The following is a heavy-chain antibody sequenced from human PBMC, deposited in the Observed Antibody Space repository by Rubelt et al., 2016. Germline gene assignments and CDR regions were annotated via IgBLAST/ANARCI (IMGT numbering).Heavy chain of an antibody. V-gene: IGHV4-59*01. J-gene: IGHJ6*03. CDR2: INHSGST. CDR1: GGSISSYY. Sequence: QLQLQESGPGLVKPSETLSLTCTVSGGSISSYYWSWIRQPPGKGLEWIGEINHSGSTNYNPSLKSRVTISVDTSKNQLSLKLSSVTAADTGVYYCARENDYYYYMDVWGKGTTVTVSS. CDR3: ARENDYYYYMDV.